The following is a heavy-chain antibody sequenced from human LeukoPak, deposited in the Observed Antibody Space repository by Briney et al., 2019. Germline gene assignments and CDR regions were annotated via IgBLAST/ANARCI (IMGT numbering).Heavy chain of an antibody. J-gene: IGHJ6*04. CDR1: GYTFTSYG. CDR3: ARDASNYYYGSGSYYYYYGMDV. D-gene: IGHD3-10*01. V-gene: IGHV1-18*04. Sequence: ASVKVSCKASGYTFTSYGISWARQAPGQGLEWMGWISAYNGNTNYAQKLQGRVTMTTDTSTSTAYMELRSLRSDDTAVYYCARDASNYYYGSGSYYYYYGMDVWGKGTTVTVSS. CDR2: ISAYNGNT.